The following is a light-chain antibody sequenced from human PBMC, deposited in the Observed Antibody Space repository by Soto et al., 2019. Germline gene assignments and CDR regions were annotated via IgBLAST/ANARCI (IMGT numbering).Light chain of an antibody. CDR3: QQYGHSPRT. CDR1: QSVSNNY. V-gene: IGKV3-20*01. J-gene: IGKJ1*01. Sequence: EIVMTQSPGTLSVSPGERATLSCRASQSVSNNYLAWYQQKPGQAPRLLIYGASNRATGIPARFSGSGSGTDFTLTISRLEPEDFAVYYCQQYGHSPRTFGQGTKVDIK. CDR2: GAS.